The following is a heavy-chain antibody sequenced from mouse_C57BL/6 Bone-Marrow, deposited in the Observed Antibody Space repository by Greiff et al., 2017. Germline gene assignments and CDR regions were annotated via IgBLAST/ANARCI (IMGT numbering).Heavy chain of an antibody. Sequence: VQLQQSGAELVRPGASVKLSCTASGFNIKDDYMHWVKQRPEQGLEWIGWIDPENGDTEYASQFQGKATITADTSSNTAYLQLSSLTSEDTAVYYCTTWDCYYWGQGTTLTVSS. CDR3: TTWDCYY. D-gene: IGHD4-1*01. CDR2: IDPENGDT. CDR1: GFNIKDDY. J-gene: IGHJ2*01. V-gene: IGHV14-4*01.